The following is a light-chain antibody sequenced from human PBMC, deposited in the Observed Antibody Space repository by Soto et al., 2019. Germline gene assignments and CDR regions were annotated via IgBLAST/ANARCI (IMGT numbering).Light chain of an antibody. CDR3: QQYGVSPT. V-gene: IGKV3-11*01. Sequence: EIVLTQSPATLSLSPGERATLSCRASQSVSSYLAWYQQKPGQAPRLLMYEASNRATGIPARFSGGGSGTDFTLTISSLEPEDFAVYYCQQYGVSPTFGGGTKVEIK. J-gene: IGKJ4*01. CDR2: EAS. CDR1: QSVSSY.